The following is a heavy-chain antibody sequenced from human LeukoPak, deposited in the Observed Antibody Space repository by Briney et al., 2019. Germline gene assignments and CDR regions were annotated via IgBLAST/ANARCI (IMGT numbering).Heavy chain of an antibody. CDR1: GGSISSGSYY. J-gene: IGHJ6*03. V-gene: IGHV4-61*02. CDR2: IYTSGST. D-gene: IGHD3-16*01. Sequence: SQTLSLTCTVSGGSISSGSYYWSWIRQPAGKGLEWIGRIYTSGSTNYNPSLKSRVTISVDTSKNQFSLKLSSVTAADTAVYYCARVGATYPHYYMDVWGKGTTVTVAS. CDR3: ARVGATYPHYYMDV.